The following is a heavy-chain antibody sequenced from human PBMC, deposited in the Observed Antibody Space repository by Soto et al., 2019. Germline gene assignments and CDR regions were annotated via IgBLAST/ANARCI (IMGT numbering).Heavy chain of an antibody. J-gene: IGHJ3*02. V-gene: IGHV5-51*01. CDR3: ARDGSGSYYPGTFDI. CDR1: GYSFTSYW. CDR2: IYPGDSDT. Sequence: PGESLKISCKGSGYSFTSYWIGWVRQMPGKGLEWMGIIYPGDSDTRYSPSFQGQVTISAGKSISTAYLQWSSLKASDTAMYYCARDGSGSYYPGTFDIWGQGTMVTVS. D-gene: IGHD3-10*01.